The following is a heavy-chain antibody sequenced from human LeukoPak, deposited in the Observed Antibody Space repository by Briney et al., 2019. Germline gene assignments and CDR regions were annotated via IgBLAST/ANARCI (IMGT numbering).Heavy chain of an antibody. CDR3: AESLNTAMVYYFDY. J-gene: IGHJ4*02. CDR1: GGTFSSYA. D-gene: IGHD5-18*01. Sequence: SVKVSCKASGGTFSSYAISWVRQAPGQGLEWMGRIISILGIANYAQKFQGRVTITADKSTSTAYMELSSLRSEDTAVYYCAESLNTAMVYYFDYWGQGTLVTVSS. CDR2: IISILGIA. V-gene: IGHV1-69*04.